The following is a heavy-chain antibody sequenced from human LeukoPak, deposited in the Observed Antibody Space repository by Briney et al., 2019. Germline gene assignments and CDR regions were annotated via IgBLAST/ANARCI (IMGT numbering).Heavy chain of an antibody. V-gene: IGHV3-23*01. CDR2: ISGSGGST. CDR1: GGSFSGYY. Sequence: ETLSLICAVYGGSFSGYYWSWIRQPPGKGLEWVSAISGSGGSTYYAGSVKGRFTISRDNSKNTLYLQMNSLRAEDTAVYYCAEDLSRGATTNYFDYWGQGTLVTVSS. D-gene: IGHD1-26*01. CDR3: AEDLSRGATTNYFDY. J-gene: IGHJ4*02.